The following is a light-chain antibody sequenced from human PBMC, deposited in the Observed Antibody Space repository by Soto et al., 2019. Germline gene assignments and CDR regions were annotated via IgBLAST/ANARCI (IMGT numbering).Light chain of an antibody. CDR1: QSVSSSY. CDR2: GAS. J-gene: IGKJ3*01. Sequence: EKVVKNSLATVSVSQGERATXSCRASQSVSSSYLAWYQQKPGQPPRLLIYGASTRSTGTPGRFGGSGSGTESTLNITRLQCEGFAVYFLHQYNNLPTFGQRTKVDVK. CDR3: HQYNNLPT. V-gene: IGKV3D-15*01.